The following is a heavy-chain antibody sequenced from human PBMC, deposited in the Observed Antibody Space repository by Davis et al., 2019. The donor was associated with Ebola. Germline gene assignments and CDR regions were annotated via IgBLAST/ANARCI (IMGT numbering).Heavy chain of an antibody. CDR3: ARLGGSGNFDY. D-gene: IGHD3-10*01. V-gene: IGHV3-20*04. CDR1: GFTFDDYG. Sequence: PGGSLRLSCEASGFTFDDYGMSWVRQAPGKGLEWLSVVRWDGGDTSYADSVKGRFTTSRDNAKNSLHLQMNSLRVEDTAFYYCARLGGSGNFDYWGQGTLVTVSP. J-gene: IGHJ4*02. CDR2: VRWDGGDT.